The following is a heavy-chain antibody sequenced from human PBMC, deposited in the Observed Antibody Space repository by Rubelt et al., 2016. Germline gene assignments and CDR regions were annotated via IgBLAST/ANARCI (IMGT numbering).Heavy chain of an antibody. CDR1: GGSISSGGYS. Sequence: QVQLQESGPGLVKPSQTLSLTCAVSGGSISSGGYSWSWIRQPPGKGLEWIGYIYYSGSTYYNSSLKSRVTIPLDTSKNQFSLKLSSVTAADTAVYYCAASTARLTTDFDYWGQGTLVTVSS. V-gene: IGHV4-30-4*07. D-gene: IGHD1-14*01. J-gene: IGHJ4*02. CDR3: AASTARLTTDFDY. CDR2: IYYSGST.